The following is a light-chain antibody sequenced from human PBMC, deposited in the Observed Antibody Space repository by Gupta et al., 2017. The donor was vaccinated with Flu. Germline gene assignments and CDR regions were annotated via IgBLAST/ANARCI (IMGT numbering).Light chain of an antibody. CDR2: EAS. J-gene: IGKJ3*01. CDR1: EDISNN. Sequence: DEVVITCQANEDISNNFIWYQQKPGKAPKHLIFEASTFETGVPSRFSGAGSGLEFSLTINNLQAEETATYFCQQFDDSPHISFGPGTKVEI. CDR3: QQFDDSPHIS. V-gene: IGKV1-33*01.